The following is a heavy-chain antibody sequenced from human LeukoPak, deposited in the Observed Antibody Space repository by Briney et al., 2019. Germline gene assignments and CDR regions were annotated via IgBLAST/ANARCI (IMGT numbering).Heavy chain of an antibody. CDR1: GYTFTGYY. D-gene: IGHD2-2*01. V-gene: IGHV1-2*02. J-gene: IGHJ6*02. CDR2: INPNSGGT. CDR3: ARGNQPARYCSSTSCYYYYGMDV. Sequence: ASVKVSCKASGYTFTGYYMHWVRQAPGQGLEWMGWINPNSGGTNYAQKFQGRVTMTRDTSISTAYMELSRLRSDDTAVYYCARGNQPARYCSSTSCYYYYGMDVWGQGTTVTVSS.